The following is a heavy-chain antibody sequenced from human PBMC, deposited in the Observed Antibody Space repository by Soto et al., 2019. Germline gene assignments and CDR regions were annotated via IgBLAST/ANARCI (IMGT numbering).Heavy chain of an antibody. V-gene: IGHV4-59*01. Sequence: SDTLSLTCTVSGGSISNYYWNWIRQSPGKGLEWIGYIYSSGSTHYNPSLQNRVTISIDTSKNQVSLKVNSVTAADTAVYYCARDHPHSYGVYYFDYWGQGTPVTVSS. D-gene: IGHD5-18*01. J-gene: IGHJ4*02. CDR2: IYSSGST. CDR1: GGSISNYY. CDR3: ARDHPHSYGVYYFDY.